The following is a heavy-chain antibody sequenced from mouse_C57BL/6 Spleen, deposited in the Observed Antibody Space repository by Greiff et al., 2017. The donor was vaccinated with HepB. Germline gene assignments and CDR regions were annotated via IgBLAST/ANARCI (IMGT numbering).Heavy chain of an antibody. J-gene: IGHJ2*01. CDR1: GYAFSSSW. Sequence: QVHVKQSGPELVKPGASVKISCKASGYAFSSSWMNWVKQRPGKGLEWIGRIYPGDGDTNYNGKFKGKATLTADKSSSTAYMQLSSLTSEDSAVYLCARRTMVKTGDYFDYWGQGTTLTVSS. CDR2: IYPGDGDT. CDR3: ARRTMVKTGDYFDY. D-gene: IGHD2-2*01. V-gene: IGHV1-82*01.